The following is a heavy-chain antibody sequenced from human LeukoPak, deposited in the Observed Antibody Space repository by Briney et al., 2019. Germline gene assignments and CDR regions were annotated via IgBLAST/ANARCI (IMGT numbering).Heavy chain of an antibody. CDR3: ARGSAAIMGFDY. CDR1: GGSFSGYY. D-gene: IGHD2-2*01. Sequence: PSETLSLTCAVYGGSFSGYYWSWIRQPPGKGLEWIGEINHSGSTNYNPSHKSRVTISVDTSKNQFSLKLSSVTAADTAVYYCARGSAAIMGFDYWGQGTLVTVSS. CDR2: INHSGST. J-gene: IGHJ4*02. V-gene: IGHV4-34*01.